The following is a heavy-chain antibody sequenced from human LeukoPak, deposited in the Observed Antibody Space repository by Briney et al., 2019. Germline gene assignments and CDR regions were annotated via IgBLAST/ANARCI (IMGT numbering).Heavy chain of an antibody. V-gene: IGHV4-59*08. CDR3: ARHRDYYDT. CDR2: IYSSGSA. CDR1: GASINNNF. D-gene: IGHD3-22*01. Sequence: PSETLSLTCTVSGASINNNFWTWIRQPPGKGLEWIGYIYSSGSANYNPSLKSRVIISGDTSKNQISLNLNSVTAADTAVYFCARHRDYYDTWGHGTLVTVSS. J-gene: IGHJ4*01.